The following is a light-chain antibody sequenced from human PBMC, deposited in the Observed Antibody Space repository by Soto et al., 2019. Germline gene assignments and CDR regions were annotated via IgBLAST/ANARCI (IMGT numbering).Light chain of an antibody. CDR3: QQLTLPSGFT. V-gene: IGKV1-9*01. CDR1: QGISSY. Sequence: IQLTQSPSSLSASVGDRVTITCRASQGISSYLAWYQQKPGKAPKLLIYAASTLQSGVPSRFSGSGSGTDFTLTISSLQPEDFATYYCQQLTLPSGFTFGPGTKVDIK. CDR2: AAS. J-gene: IGKJ3*01.